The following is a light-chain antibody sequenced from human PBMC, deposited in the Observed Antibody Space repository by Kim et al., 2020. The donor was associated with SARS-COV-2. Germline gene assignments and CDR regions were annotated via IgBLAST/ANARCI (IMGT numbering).Light chain of an antibody. V-gene: IGLV3-19*01. CDR1: SLRSYY. J-gene: IGLJ2*01. CDR2: AQN. Sequence: SSELTQDPAVSVALRQTVRVTCQGDSLRSYYASWYQQKPGQAPVLAIYAQNNRPSGIPDRFSGSSSGNTASLTITGAQAEDEADYYCYSRDSSGNHLVFGGGTTLTVL. CDR3: YSRDSSGNHLV.